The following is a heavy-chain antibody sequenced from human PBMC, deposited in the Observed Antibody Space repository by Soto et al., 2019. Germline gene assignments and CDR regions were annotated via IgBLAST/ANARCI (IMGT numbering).Heavy chain of an antibody. CDR2: IDPSDSYT. V-gene: IGHV5-10-1*01. J-gene: IGHJ5*01. CDR1: GNNFTAFW. Sequence: GESLKISCKASGNNFTAFWIHWVRQMPGKGLEWLGKIDPSDSYTKYSPSFEGHVTISTDNSITTAYLQWSRLRASDTALDFCGRVHKNWFDSWAQGTIVTVSS. CDR3: GRVHKNWFDS.